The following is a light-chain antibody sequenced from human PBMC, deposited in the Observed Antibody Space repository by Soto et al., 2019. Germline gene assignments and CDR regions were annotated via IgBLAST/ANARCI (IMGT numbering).Light chain of an antibody. V-gene: IGLV1-51*01. CDR3: GSWDSSLTAYV. J-gene: IGLJ1*01. CDR2: DDN. Sequence: QSVLTQPPSVSAAPGQKVTISCSGSSSNIGGNSVSWYQQLPGTAPKLLIYDDNKRPSGIPDRFSGSKSGTSATLGITGFQTGDEADYYCGSWDSSLTAYVYATSPKVTVL. CDR1: SSNIGGNS.